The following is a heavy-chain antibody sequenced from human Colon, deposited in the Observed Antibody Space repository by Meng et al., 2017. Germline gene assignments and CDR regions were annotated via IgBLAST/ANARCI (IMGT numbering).Heavy chain of an antibody. CDR2: INPNSGAT. CDR1: GYTFIGYY. CDR3: QREGGFGAGSYYVDY. V-gene: IGHV1-2*02. J-gene: IGHJ4*02. Sequence: ASVKVSCKTSGYTFIGYYIHWVRQAPGQGLEWMGWINPNSGATKSAQKFQGRFTMTRDTSTGTVYMELSSLRSDDTAVYYCQREGGFGAGSYYVDYWGQGTLVTVSS. D-gene: IGHD3-10*01.